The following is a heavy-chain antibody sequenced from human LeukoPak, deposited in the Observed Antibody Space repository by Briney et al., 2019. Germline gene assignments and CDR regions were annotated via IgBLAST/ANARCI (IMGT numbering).Heavy chain of an antibody. D-gene: IGHD3-22*01. J-gene: IGHJ4*02. CDR3: ARGGVSYYYDSSGYYHY. CDR1: GGSISSGDYY. CDR2: IYYSGST. V-gene: IGHV4-30-4*01. Sequence: SQTLSLTCTVSGGSISSGDYYWSWIRQPPGKGLEWIGYIYYSGSTNYNPSLKSRVTISVDTSKNQFSLKLSSVTAADTAVYYCARGGVSYYYDSSGYYHYWGQGTLVTVSS.